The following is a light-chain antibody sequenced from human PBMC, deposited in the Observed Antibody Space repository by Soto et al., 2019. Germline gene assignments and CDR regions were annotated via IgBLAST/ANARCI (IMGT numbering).Light chain of an antibody. J-gene: IGKJ1*01. V-gene: IGKV3-20*01. CDR1: QSVSNTN. Sequence: EIVLTQSPGTLSLSPGERATLSCRASQSVSNTNLVWYQQKRGQAPRLLIYDASSRGTGVPDRFRGSGSGTDFTLTINRLEPEDCAVYFCQHYANSVWTFGQGTKVDIK. CDR3: QHYANSVWT. CDR2: DAS.